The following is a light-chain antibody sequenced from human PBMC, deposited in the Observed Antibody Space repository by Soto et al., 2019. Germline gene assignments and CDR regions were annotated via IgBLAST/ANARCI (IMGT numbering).Light chain of an antibody. CDR3: CSYAGSYTYV. J-gene: IGLJ1*01. Sequence: QSALPQPRSVSGSPGQSVTITCTGTSSDVGGYNYVSWYQHHPGKAPKVMIYDVSKRPSGVPDRFSGSKSGNTASLTISGLQAEDEADYYCCSYAGSYTYVFGTGTKVTVL. V-gene: IGLV2-11*01. CDR1: SSDVGGYNY. CDR2: DVS.